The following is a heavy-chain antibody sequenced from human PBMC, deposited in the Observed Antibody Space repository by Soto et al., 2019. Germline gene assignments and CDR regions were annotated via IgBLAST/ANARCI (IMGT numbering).Heavy chain of an antibody. CDR3: ALRKTGSSFDY. V-gene: IGHV3-23*01. CDR1: GFTFSNYA. D-gene: IGHD1-26*01. J-gene: IGHJ4*02. CDR2: IGASGAGT. Sequence: GGSLRLSCAGSGFTFSNYAMSWVRQAPGTGLEWVSGIGASGAGTYYADSVKGRFTISRDNSTNILHLQMNSLRAEDTAVYYGALRKTGSSFDYWGQGTLVTVSS.